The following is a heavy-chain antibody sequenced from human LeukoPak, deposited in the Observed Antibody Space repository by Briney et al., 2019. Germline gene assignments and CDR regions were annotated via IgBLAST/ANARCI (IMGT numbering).Heavy chain of an antibody. CDR1: GFIFSDYE. CDR3: ARFWSGYRYFFDY. D-gene: IGHD3-3*01. J-gene: IGHJ4*02. V-gene: IGHV3-48*03. CDR2: ISSSGRTI. Sequence: GGCLRLSCAASGFIFSDYEMDWVRQAPGKGLEWGSDISSSGRTINYADSVKGRFTISRDNAKDSLYLQMNSLRAEDTAVYYCARFWSGYRYFFDYWGQGTLVTVSS.